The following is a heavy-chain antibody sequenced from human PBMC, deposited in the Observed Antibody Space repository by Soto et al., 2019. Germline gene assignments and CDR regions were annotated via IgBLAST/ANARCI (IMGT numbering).Heavy chain of an antibody. D-gene: IGHD5-18*01. CDR1: GGSISSGGYS. V-gene: IGHV4-30-2*02. CDR3: ARRGYSYGFDWFDP. Sequence: PSETLSLTCAVSGGSISSGGYSWSWIRQPPGKGLEWIGYMYHSGSTYYNTSLKSRVTISIDTSKNQFSLKLSSVTAADTAVYYCARRGYSYGFDWFDPWGQGTLVTVSS. CDR2: MYHSGST. J-gene: IGHJ5*02.